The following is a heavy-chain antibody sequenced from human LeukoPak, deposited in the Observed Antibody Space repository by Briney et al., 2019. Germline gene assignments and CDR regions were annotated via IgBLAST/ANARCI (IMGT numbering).Heavy chain of an antibody. CDR2: IYYSGST. CDR3: ARAGYYDSSLPALNWFDP. V-gene: IGHV4-39*01. Sequence: SETLSLTCTVSGGSISSSSYYWGWIRQPPGKGLEWIGSIYYSGSTYYNPPLKSRVTISVDTSKNQFSLKLSSVTAADTAVYYCARAGYYDSSLPALNWFDPWGQGTLVTVSS. D-gene: IGHD3-22*01. CDR1: GGSISSSSYY. J-gene: IGHJ5*02.